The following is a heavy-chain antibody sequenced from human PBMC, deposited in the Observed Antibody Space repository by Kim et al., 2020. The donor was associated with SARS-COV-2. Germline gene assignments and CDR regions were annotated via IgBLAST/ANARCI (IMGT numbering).Heavy chain of an antibody. D-gene: IGHD3-22*01. J-gene: IGHJ4*01. CDR2: IYYSGST. Sequence: SETLSLTCTVSGGSISSYYWSWIRQPPGKGLEWIGYIYYSGSTNYNPSLKNRVTISVDTSKNQFSLKLSSVTAADTAVYYCARTTYYYDSSGYLGFDYWG. CDR3: ARTTYYYDSSGYLGFDY. V-gene: IGHV4-59*01. CDR1: GGSISSYY.